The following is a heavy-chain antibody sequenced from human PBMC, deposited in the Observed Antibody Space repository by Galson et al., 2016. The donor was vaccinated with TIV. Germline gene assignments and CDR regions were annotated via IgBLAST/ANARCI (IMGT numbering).Heavy chain of an antibody. CDR2: VYYTGNT. CDR3: ARVDYSGSGTAFDS. CDR1: GGSISSYY. J-gene: IGHJ4*02. Sequence: ETLSLTCTVSGGSISSYYWTWIRQPPGKGLEWIGYVYYTGNTNYNPSLKNRVTMSVDTSKNQFSLKLNSVTAADTAVYFCARVDYSGSGTAFDSWGQGTPVTVSS. V-gene: IGHV4-59*01. D-gene: IGHD3-10*01.